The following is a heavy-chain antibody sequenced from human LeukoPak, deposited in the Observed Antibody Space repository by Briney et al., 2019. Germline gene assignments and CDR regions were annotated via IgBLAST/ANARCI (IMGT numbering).Heavy chain of an antibody. CDR2: ISWNSGSI. D-gene: IGHD3-10*01. V-gene: IGHV3-9*01. CDR1: GFSFDDYA. J-gene: IGHJ4*02. Sequence: GGSLRLSCAASGFSFDDYAMHWVRHAPGKGLEWVSGISWNSGSIGYAESVKGRFTISRDNAKNSLYLQMNSLRAEDTAVYYCAVLWFGELPFDYWGQGTLVTVSS. CDR3: AVLWFGELPFDY.